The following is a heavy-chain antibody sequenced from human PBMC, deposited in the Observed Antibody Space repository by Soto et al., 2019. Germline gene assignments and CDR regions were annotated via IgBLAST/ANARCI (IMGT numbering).Heavy chain of an antibody. Sequence: EVQLLESGGGLVQPGRSLRLSCAASGFTFSSYAMSWVRQAPGKGLEWVSAISGSGGTTYYAASVKGRFTISRDNSKNTLFLQMNSLRAEDTAVYYCAKFFVETGGSSGWPWTFHYWGQGTLVTFSS. V-gene: IGHV3-23*01. CDR3: AKFFVETGGSSGWPWTFHY. D-gene: IGHD6-25*01. CDR2: ISGSGGTT. CDR1: GFTFSSYA. J-gene: IGHJ4*02.